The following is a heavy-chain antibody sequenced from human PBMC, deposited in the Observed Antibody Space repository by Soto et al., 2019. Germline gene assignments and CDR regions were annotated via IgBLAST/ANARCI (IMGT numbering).Heavy chain of an antibody. CDR1: EFTFRSYA. CDR2: VSYDGSNE. J-gene: IGHJ3*02. Sequence: QVQLVESGGGVVQPGRSLRLSCAASEFTFRSYAMHWVRQAPGKGLEWVAVVSYDGSNEYYADAVKGRFTIFRDNSKNSLYLQRSSRRDEDTAVYYCARALSYGGGDCYDAVDIWGRGTMVAVSS. CDR3: ARALSYGGGDCYDAVDI. D-gene: IGHD2-21*02. V-gene: IGHV3-30-3*01.